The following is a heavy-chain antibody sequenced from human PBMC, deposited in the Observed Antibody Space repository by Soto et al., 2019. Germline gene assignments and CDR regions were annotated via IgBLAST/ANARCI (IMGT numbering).Heavy chain of an antibody. CDR1: GFTFSSYG. CDR2: IWYDGSNK. V-gene: IGHV3-33*01. J-gene: IGHJ4*02. CDR3: ARDPQQQLVLYYFDY. Sequence: HPGGSLRLSCAASGFTFSSYGMHWVRRAPGKGLEWVAVIWYDGSNKYYADSVKGRFTISRDNSKNTLYLQMNSLRAEDTAVYYCARDPQQQLVLYYFDYWGQGTLVTVSS. D-gene: IGHD6-13*01.